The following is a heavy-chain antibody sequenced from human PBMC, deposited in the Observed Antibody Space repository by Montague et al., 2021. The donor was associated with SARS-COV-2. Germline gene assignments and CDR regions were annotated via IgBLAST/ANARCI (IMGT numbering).Heavy chain of an antibody. D-gene: IGHD3-16*02. CDR3: TRDYRSIVGDGLEI. J-gene: IGHJ3*02. CDR2: ISTSAYTT. CDR1: GLTFSNYD. V-gene: IGHV3-48*03. Sequence: SLRLSCAASGLTFSNYDMDWVRQAPGKGPEWISYISTSAYTTSYAGSVKGRFTISRDNGKNSLFLQTNSLRVEDTAVYYCTRDYRSIVGDGLEIWGQGTKVTVSS.